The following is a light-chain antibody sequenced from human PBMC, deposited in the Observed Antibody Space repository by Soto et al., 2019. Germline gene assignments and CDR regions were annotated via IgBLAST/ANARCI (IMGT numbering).Light chain of an antibody. CDR1: QSISSY. J-gene: IGKJ2*01. V-gene: IGKV1-39*01. CDR2: AAS. CDR3: QRSYSPPRT. Sequence: DIQMTQSPSSLSASVGDRVTITCRASQSISSYLNWYQQKPGKAPKLLIYAASSLQSGVPSRFSGSGSGTDFPLTISSLQPEDFATYYCQRSYSPPRTFGQGTKLEIK.